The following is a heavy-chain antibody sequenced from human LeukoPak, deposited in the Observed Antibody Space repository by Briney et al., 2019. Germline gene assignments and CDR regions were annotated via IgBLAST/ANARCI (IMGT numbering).Heavy chain of an antibody. Sequence: SGGSLRLSCAASGFTVSSNYMSWVRQAPGKGLEWVSVIYSGGSTYYADSVKGRFTISRDNYTLYLQMNSLRAEDTAVYYCARVDYGGYGFDYWGQGTLVTVSS. V-gene: IGHV3-66*01. CDR1: GFTVSSNY. CDR3: ARVDYGGYGFDY. CDR2: IYSGGST. J-gene: IGHJ4*02. D-gene: IGHD4-17*01.